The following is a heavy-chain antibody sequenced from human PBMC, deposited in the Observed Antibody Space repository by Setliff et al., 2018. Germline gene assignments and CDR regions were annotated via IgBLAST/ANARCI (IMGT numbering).Heavy chain of an antibody. D-gene: IGHD3-16*01. CDR1: DGSFSDYY. CDR2: INHYGST. J-gene: IGHJ4*02. CDR3: VRVRVVQGYYEFDS. Sequence: SETLSLTCAVYDGSFSDYYWSWIRQPPGKGLEWIGEINHYGSTNYKSSLRSRVTISLDTSENQFSLGLSSVIVADTATYYCVRVRVVQGYYEFDSWGQGALVTVSS. V-gene: IGHV4-34*01.